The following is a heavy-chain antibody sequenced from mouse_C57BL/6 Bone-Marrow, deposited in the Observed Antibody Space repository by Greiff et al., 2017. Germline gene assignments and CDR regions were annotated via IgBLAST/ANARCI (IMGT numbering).Heavy chain of an antibody. Sequence: QVQLQQSGAELARPGASVKLSCKASGYTFTSYGISWVKQRTGQGLEWIGEIYPRSGNTYYNEKFKGKATLTADKSSSTAYMELRSLTSEDSAVYFCARRTTVVARNYAMDDWGQGTSVTVSS. CDR3: ARRTTVVARNYAMDD. CDR2: IYPRSGNT. J-gene: IGHJ4*01. D-gene: IGHD1-1*01. V-gene: IGHV1-81*01. CDR1: GYTFTSYG.